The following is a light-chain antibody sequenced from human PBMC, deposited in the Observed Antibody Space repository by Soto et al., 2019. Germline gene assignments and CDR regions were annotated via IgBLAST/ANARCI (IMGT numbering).Light chain of an antibody. CDR1: QSVRSSF. CDR3: QQYDSSPRT. CDR2: AAS. V-gene: IGKV3-20*01. J-gene: IGKJ2*01. Sequence: EIVLTQSPGTLSLSPGKRATLSCRASQSVRSSFLAWYQQKPGQAPRLLIYAASSRATGIPDRFSGSGSGTDFTLTISRLEPEDFAVYYCQQYDSSPRTFGQGSKLEIK.